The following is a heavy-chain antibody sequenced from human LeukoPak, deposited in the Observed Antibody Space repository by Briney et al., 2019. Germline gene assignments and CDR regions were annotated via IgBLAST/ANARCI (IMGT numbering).Heavy chain of an antibody. CDR2: ISGSGGST. D-gene: IGHD5-18*01. Sequence: PGGSLRLSCAASGFTFSSYAMSWVRQAPGKGLEWVSAISGSGGSTYYADSVKGRVTISRDNSKNPLYLQMNSLRAEDTAVYYCAKGLPPGYSLGYWGQGTLVTVSS. CDR3: AKGLPPGYSLGY. CDR1: GFTFSSYA. V-gene: IGHV3-23*01. J-gene: IGHJ4*02.